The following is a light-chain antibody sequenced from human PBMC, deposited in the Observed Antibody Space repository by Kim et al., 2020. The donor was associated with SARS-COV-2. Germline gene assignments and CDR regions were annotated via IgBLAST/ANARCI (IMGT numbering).Light chain of an antibody. Sequence: QSALTQPASVSGSPGQSITISCTGTSSDVGDYNYVSWYQQHPGKAPKVMIFDVSNRPSGVSNRFSGSKSGNTASLTISGLQSEDEADYYCSSYRISSIRVFGAGTKVTVL. CDR1: SSDVGDYNY. V-gene: IGLV2-14*03. CDR2: DVS. CDR3: SSYRISSIRV. J-gene: IGLJ1*01.